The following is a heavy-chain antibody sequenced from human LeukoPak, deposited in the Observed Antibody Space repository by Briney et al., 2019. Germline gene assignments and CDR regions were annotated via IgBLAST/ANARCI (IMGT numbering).Heavy chain of an antibody. CDR2: IRSKAYRATT. J-gene: IGHJ6*02. CDR1: GFIFGDHA. Sequence: GRSLRLSCIGSGFIFGDHAMSWVRQAPGKGLEWVGFIRSKAYRATTEYAASVKGRFTISRDDSASIAYLQMNSLRTEDTAVYYCARGPIQLWIHNAMDVWGQGTTVTVSS. D-gene: IGHD5-24*01. CDR3: ARGPIQLWIHNAMDV. V-gene: IGHV3-49*04.